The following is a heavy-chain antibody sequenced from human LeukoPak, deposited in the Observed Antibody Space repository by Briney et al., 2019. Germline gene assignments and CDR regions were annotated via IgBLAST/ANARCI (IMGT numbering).Heavy chain of an antibody. CDR1: GGSISSNTYY. J-gene: IGHJ3*02. D-gene: IGHD3-10*01. Sequence: PSETLSLTCSVAGGSISSNTYYWGWIRQPPGKGLEWIGSINYSGSTYHNASLRSRVTISVDTPKNQFSLKLSSMTAADTAVYYCARGGYFGSGVDALDIWGQGTLVTVSS. V-gene: IGHV4-39*07. CDR3: ARGGYFGSGVDALDI. CDR2: INYSGST.